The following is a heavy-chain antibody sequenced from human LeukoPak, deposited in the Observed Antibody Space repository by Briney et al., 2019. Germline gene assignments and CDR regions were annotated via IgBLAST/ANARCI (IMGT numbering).Heavy chain of an antibody. CDR3: ARDWPSEWEQLPDYDAVDI. CDR1: GFTFSSYS. J-gene: IGHJ3*02. CDR2: ISSSSSYI. Sequence: GGSLRLSCAASGFTFSSYSMNWVRQAPGKGLEWVSSISSSSSYIYYADSVKGRFTISRDNAKNSLYLQMNSLRDENAAVYYCARDWPSEWEQLPDYDAVDIWGQGTMVTVSS. D-gene: IGHD1-26*01. V-gene: IGHV3-21*04.